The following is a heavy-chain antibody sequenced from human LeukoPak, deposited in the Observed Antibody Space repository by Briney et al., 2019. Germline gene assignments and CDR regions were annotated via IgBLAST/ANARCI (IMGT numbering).Heavy chain of an antibody. CDR1: GFTFSSYW. CDR3: ARGSDTAMVTSWYYFDY. CDR2: TNQDGTEK. Sequence: GGSLRLSCAASGFTFSSYWMSWVRQAPGKGLEWVANTNQDGTEKYYVDSVKGRFTISRDNAKNSLYLQMNSLRSDDTAVYYCARGSDTAMVTSWYYFDYWGQGTLVTVSS. D-gene: IGHD5-18*01. J-gene: IGHJ4*02. V-gene: IGHV3-7*03.